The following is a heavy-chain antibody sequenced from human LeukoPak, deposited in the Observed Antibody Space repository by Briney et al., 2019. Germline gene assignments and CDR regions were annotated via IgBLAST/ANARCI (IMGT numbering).Heavy chain of an antibody. CDR2: ISAYNGNT. V-gene: IGHV1-18*01. CDR3: ARGTAVAGNGDY. Sequence: GASVNVSCKASGYTFTSYGISWVRLAPGQGVEWMGWISAYNGNTNYVQKLQGRVTMATDTSTSTAYMELRSLRSDDTAVYYCARGTAVAGNGDYWGQGTLVTVSS. J-gene: IGHJ4*02. CDR1: GYTFTSYG. D-gene: IGHD6-19*01.